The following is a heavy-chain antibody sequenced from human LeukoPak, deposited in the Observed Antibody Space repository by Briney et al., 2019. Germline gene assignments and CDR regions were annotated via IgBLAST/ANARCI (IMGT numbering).Heavy chain of an antibody. V-gene: IGHV1-58*01. CDR3: AAPWDHSSEFDY. Sequence: GASVKVSCKASGFTFTSSAVQWVRQARGQRLEWIGWIVVGSGNTNYAQKFQERVTITRDMSTSTAYIELSSLRSEDTAVYYCAAPWDHSSEFDYWGQGTLVTVSS. CDR1: GFTFTSSA. D-gene: IGHD1-14*01. J-gene: IGHJ4*02. CDR2: IVVGSGNT.